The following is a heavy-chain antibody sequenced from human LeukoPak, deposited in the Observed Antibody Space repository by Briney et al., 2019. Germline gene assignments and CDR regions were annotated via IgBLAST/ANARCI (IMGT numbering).Heavy chain of an antibody. CDR2: IYYSGST. Sequence: PSETLSLTCTVSGGSISSGVYYWSWIRQHPGKGLEWIGYIYYSGSTYYNPSLKSRVTISVDTSKNQFSLKLSSVTAADTAVYYCASRGTGYSSGWFNYWGQGTLVTVSS. V-gene: IGHV4-31*03. CDR3: ASRGTGYSSGWFNY. CDR1: GGSISSGVYY. J-gene: IGHJ4*02. D-gene: IGHD6-19*01.